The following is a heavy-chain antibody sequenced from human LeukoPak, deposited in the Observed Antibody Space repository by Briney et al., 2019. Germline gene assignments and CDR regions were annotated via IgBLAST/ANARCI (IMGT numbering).Heavy chain of an antibody. J-gene: IGHJ4*02. CDR3: AKEGGDLAYCTTTSCRNYFDY. V-gene: IGHV4-61*09. Sequence: SQTLSLTCTVSGDSVSSNSYYWSWFRQPAGKGLGWIGHIYSSGSTNYNPFLRGRVTMSIDPSKNQFSLKLTSVTAADTAVYYCAKEGGDLAYCTTTSCRNYFDYWGQGTLVTVSS. D-gene: IGHD2-2*01. CDR2: IYSSGST. CDR1: GDSVSSNSYY.